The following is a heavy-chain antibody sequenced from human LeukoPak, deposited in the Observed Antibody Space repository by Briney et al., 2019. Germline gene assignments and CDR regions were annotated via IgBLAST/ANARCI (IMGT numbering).Heavy chain of an antibody. Sequence: PGGSLRLSCVGSGFAFHNYAMHWVRRPPGKGLEWVSAINWNSDTKAYADSVKGRFTISRDRARNSSYLQMDSLRPEDTALYYCAKDTGGNGAYFYAMDVWGQGTSVTVSS. CDR1: GFAFHNYA. V-gene: IGHV3-9*01. CDR2: INWNSDTK. J-gene: IGHJ6*02. D-gene: IGHD4-23*01. CDR3: AKDTGGNGAYFYAMDV.